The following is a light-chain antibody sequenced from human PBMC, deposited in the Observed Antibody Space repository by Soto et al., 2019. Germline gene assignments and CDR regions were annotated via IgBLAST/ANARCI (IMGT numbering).Light chain of an antibody. CDR3: QSYDSSLSGVV. J-gene: IGLJ2*01. CDR1: STDVGTYNH. Sequence: QSALTQPASVSGSPGQSITISCTGISTDVGTYNHVSWYQQHPGKAPKLLIYGNSNRPSGVPDRFSGSKSGTSASLAITGLQAEDEADYYCQSYDSSLSGVVFGGGTKLTVL. V-gene: IGLV2-14*02. CDR2: GNS.